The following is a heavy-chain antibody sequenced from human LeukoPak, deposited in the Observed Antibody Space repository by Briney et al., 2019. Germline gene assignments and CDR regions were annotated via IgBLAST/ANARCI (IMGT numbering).Heavy chain of an antibody. Sequence: SETLSLTCSVSGGSISSYYWSWIRQPPGKALEWIGYSLYSGSTNYNPSLKSRVTISVDTSKNQFSLKLSSVTAADTAVYYCARSVYSGYQGLGMDVWGQGTTVTVSS. D-gene: IGHD5-12*01. J-gene: IGHJ6*02. CDR3: ARSVYSGYQGLGMDV. CDR1: GGSISSYY. V-gene: IGHV4-59*01. CDR2: SLYSGST.